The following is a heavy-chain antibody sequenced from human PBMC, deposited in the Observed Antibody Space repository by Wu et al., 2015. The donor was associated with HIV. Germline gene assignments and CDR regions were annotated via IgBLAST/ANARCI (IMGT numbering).Heavy chain of an antibody. J-gene: IGHJ4*02. D-gene: IGHD6-19*01. V-gene: IGHV1-69*15. CDR3: AREGDSSGVGTGVGGLTY. CDR1: GGTFSSYA. CDR2: IIPIFGTA. Sequence: QVQLVQSGAEVKKPGSSVKVSCKSSGGTFSSYAISWVRQAPGQGLEWMGRIIPIFGTANYAQKFQGRVTITADESTSTAYMELSSLRSEDTAVYYCAREGDSSGVGTGVGGLTYWGQGTLVTVSS.